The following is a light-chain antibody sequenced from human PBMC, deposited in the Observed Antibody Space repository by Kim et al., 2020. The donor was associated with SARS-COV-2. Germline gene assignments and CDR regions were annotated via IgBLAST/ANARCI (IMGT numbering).Light chain of an antibody. CDR2: AND. J-gene: IGLJ3*02. CDR3: ATWDDSLNAWV. V-gene: IGLV1-44*01. Sequence: QSVLTQPPSASGTPGQRVTISCSGGNSNIGANTVNWYQQFPGTAPKLLIYANDHRPSGVPDRFSVSQSGTSASLAISGLQSEDEADYYCATWDDSLNAWVFGGGTQLTV. CDR1: NSNIGANT.